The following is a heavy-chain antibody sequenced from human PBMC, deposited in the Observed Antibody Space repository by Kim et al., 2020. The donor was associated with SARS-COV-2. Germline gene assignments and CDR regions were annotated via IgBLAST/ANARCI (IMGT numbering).Heavy chain of an antibody. J-gene: IGHJ3*02. CDR3: ARVIVVVTDAFDI. D-gene: IGHD2-21*02. V-gene: IGHV3-11*04. Sequence: YAESVHGRFTIPRDNAKNSLYLQMNSLRAEDTAVYFCARVIVVVTDAFDIWGQGTMVTVSS.